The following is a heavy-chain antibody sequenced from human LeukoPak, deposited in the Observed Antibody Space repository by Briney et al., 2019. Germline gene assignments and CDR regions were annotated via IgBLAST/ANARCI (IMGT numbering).Heavy chain of an antibody. V-gene: IGHV1-69*04. D-gene: IGHD5-24*01. CDR3: ARENGGDGYNPYGMDV. CDR2: IIPILGIA. CDR1: GGTFSSYA. J-gene: IGHJ6*02. Sequence: ASVKVSCKASGGTFSSYAISWVRQAPGQGLEWMGRIIPILGIANYAQKFQGRVTITADKSTSTAYMELRSLRSDDTAVYYCARENGGDGYNPYGMDVWGQGTTVTVSS.